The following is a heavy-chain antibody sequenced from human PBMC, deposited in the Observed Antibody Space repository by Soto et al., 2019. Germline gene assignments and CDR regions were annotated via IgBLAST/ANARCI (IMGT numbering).Heavy chain of an antibody. Sequence: ASVKVSCKASGYTFTSYAMHWVRQAPGQRLEWMGWINAGNGNTKYSQKFQGRVTITRDTSASTAYMELNSLRVEDTAVYYCARDFDTSRDDWAYYGIDVWGQGTTVTVSS. CDR2: INAGNGNT. V-gene: IGHV1-3*01. CDR3: ARDFDTSRDDWAYYGIDV. J-gene: IGHJ6*02. CDR1: GYTFTSYA. D-gene: IGHD6-13*01.